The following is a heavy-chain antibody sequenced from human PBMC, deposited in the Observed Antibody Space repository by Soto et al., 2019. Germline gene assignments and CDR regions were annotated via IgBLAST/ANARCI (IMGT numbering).Heavy chain of an antibody. J-gene: IGHJ4*02. V-gene: IGHV5-51*01. CDR1: GYRFTNYW. D-gene: IGHD2-2*01. CDR3: ARDYCSGTTCYELDY. Sequence: PGESLKISCKGSGYRFTNYWIGWARQMPGKGLEWMGIIYPGDSDTRYSPSFQGQVTISADKSINTAYLQWSSLKASDTAMYYCARDYCSGTTCYELDYWGQGTQVTVSS. CDR2: IYPGDSDT.